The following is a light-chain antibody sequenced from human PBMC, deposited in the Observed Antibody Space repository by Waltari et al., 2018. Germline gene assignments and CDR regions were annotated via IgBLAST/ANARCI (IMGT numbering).Light chain of an antibody. Sequence: QSVLTHPPPVSVTPWQTVAIPVTARRSNICAGYLVYWYPQLPGTAPKLLIYGNSNRPSGVPDRFSGSKSGTSASLAITGLQAEDEADYYCQSYDSSLSGSVFGGGTKLTVL. V-gene: IGLV1-40*01. J-gene: IGLJ3*02. CDR2: GNS. CDR1: RSNICAGYL. CDR3: QSYDSSLSGSV.